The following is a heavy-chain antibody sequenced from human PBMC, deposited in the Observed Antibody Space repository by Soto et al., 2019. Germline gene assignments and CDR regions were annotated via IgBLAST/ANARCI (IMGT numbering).Heavy chain of an antibody. J-gene: IGHJ4*02. CDR2: ISYDGSNK. CDR1: GFTFSSYA. CDR3: ARDAGDGYNPDY. D-gene: IGHD5-12*01. Sequence: GGYLRLSCAASGFTFSSYAMHWVRQAPGKGLEWVAVISYDGSNKYYADSVKGRFTISRDNSKNTLYLQMNSLRAEDTAVYYCARDAGDGYNPDYWGQGT. V-gene: IGHV3-30-3*01.